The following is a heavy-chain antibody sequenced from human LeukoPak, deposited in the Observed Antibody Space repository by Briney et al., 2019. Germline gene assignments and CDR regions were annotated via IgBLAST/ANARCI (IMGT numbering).Heavy chain of an antibody. Sequence: GGSLRLSCAASGFTFSSYSMNWVRQAPGKGLEWISYISISNTIYYADSVKGRFTISRDNAKNSLYLQMSNLRAEDTAVYFCARGGGLDVWGQGATVTVSS. CDR1: GFTFSSYS. J-gene: IGHJ6*02. V-gene: IGHV3-48*01. CDR2: ISISNTI. D-gene: IGHD3-16*01. CDR3: ARGGGLDV.